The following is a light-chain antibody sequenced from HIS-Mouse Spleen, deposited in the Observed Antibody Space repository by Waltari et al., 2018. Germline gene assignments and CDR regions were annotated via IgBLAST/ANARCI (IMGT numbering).Light chain of an antibody. CDR2: EGS. CDR3: CSYAGSSTLV. J-gene: IGLJ2*01. Sequence: QSALTHPASVSGSPGQSITISCTGTSSEVGSYNLFSWYQQHPGKAPKLMIYEGSKRPSGVSNRFSGSKSGNTASLTISGLQAEDEADYYCCSYAGSSTLVFGGGTKLTVL. V-gene: IGLV2-23*01. CDR1: SSEVGSYNL.